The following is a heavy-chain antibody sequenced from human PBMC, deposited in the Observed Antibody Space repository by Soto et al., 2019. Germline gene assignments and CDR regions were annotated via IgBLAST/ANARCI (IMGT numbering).Heavy chain of an antibody. D-gene: IGHD2-15*01. CDR2: ISSNGGST. J-gene: IGHJ6*02. Sequence: PGGSLRLSCSASGFTFSSYAMHWVRQAPGKGLEYVSAISSNGGSTYYADSVKGRFTISRDNSKNTLYLQMSSLRAEDTAVYYCVKDMGYCSGGSCYWSYGMDVWGQGTTVTVSS. CDR1: GFTFSSYA. V-gene: IGHV3-64D*06. CDR3: VKDMGYCSGGSCYWSYGMDV.